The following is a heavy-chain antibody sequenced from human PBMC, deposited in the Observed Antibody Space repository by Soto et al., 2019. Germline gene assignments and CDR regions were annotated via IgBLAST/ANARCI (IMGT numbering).Heavy chain of an antibody. CDR3: AKQNDEILTGYSTGLDV. CDR1: GFTFSSYV. Sequence: GSLRLSCAASGFTFSSYVMSWVRQAPGKGLEWVSTISDSGGSTYYADSVKGRFTISRDNSKNTLYLQMNSLRAEDTAVYYWAKQNDEILTGYSTGLDVRGQGSTFTGSS. CDR2: ISDSGGST. V-gene: IGHV3-23*01. J-gene: IGHJ6*01. D-gene: IGHD3-9*01.